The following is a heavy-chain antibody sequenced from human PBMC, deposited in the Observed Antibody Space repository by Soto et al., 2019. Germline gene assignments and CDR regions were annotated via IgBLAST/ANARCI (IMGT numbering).Heavy chain of an antibody. V-gene: IGHV2-26*01. CDR3: ARIQCISTSCYYYYYYGMDV. CDR2: IFSNYEK. CDR1: GFSLSNARMG. D-gene: IGHD2-2*01. J-gene: IGHJ6*02. Sequence: QVTLKESGPVLVKPTETLTLTCTVSGFSLSNARMGVSWIRQPPGKPLEWLAHIFSNYEKSYSTSLKSRLTISKDTSKSQVVLTMTNMDPVDTATYYCARIQCISTSCYYYYYYGMDVWGQGTTVTVSS.